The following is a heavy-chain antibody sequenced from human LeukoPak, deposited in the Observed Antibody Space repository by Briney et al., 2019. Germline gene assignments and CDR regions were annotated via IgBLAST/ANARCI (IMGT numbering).Heavy chain of an antibody. J-gene: IGHJ6*03. CDR3: ARCVSSSWYPQYYYYYMDV. V-gene: IGHV4-39*01. D-gene: IGHD6-13*01. CDR1: GGSISSSSYY. CDR2: IYYSGST. Sequence: SETLSLTCTVSGGSISSSSYYWGWIRQPPGKGPEWIGSIYYSGSTYYNPPLKSRVTISVDTSKNQFSLQLSSVTAADTAVYYCARCVSSSWYPQYYYYYMDVWGKGTTVTISS.